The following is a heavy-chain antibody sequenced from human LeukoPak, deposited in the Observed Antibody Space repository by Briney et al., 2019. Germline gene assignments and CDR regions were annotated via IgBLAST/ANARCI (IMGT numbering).Heavy chain of an antibody. V-gene: IGHV1-46*01. CDR3: ARVPGGYYDSSGYYYEMGY. Sequence: GASVKVSCKASGYTFTSYYMHWVRQAPGQGLEWMGIINPSGGSTSYAQKFQGRVTMTRDTSTSTVYMELSSLRSEDTAVYYCARVPGGYYDSSGYYYEMGYWGQGTLVTVSS. CDR2: INPSGGST. J-gene: IGHJ4*02. D-gene: IGHD3-22*01. CDR1: GYTFTSYY.